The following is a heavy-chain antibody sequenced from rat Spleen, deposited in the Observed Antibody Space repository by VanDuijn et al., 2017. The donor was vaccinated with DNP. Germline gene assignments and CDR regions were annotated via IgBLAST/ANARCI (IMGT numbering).Heavy chain of an antibody. Sequence: EVQLVESGGGLVQPGRSMKLSCAASGFTFSNYDMAWVRQAPTKGLEWVASISPSGGSTYYRDSVKGRFTISRDNAKSTLYLQMDSLRSEDTATYYCATDGSRVFDYWGQGVMVTVSS. CDR3: ATDGSRVFDY. CDR2: ISPSGGST. D-gene: IGHD1-4*01. V-gene: IGHV5-19*01. J-gene: IGHJ2*01. CDR1: GFTFSNYD.